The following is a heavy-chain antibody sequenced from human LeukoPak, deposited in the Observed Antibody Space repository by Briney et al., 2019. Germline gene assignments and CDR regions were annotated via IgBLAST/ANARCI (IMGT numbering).Heavy chain of an antibody. J-gene: IGHJ3*02. V-gene: IGHV1-8*01. CDR3: ARATYCGGDCYSDAFDI. D-gene: IGHD2-21*02. Sequence: ASVKVSCKASGYTFTSYDINWVRQATGQGLEWMGWMNPNSGNTGYAQKFQGRVTITRNTSISTAYMELSSLRSEDTAVYYCARATYCGGDCYSDAFDIWGQGTMVTVSS. CDR2: MNPNSGNT. CDR1: GYTFTSYD.